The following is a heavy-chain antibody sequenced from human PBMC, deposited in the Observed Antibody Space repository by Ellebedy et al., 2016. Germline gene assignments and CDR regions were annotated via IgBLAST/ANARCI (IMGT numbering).Heavy chain of an antibody. CDR3: ARGSITVFGVTDAFDI. J-gene: IGHJ3*02. CDR1: GDSISSYY. V-gene: IGHV4-59*01. D-gene: IGHD3-3*01. CDR2: IFYNGST. Sequence: SETLSLTCTVSGDSISSYYWSWIRKPPGEGLERLGYIFYNGSTNYNPSLKNRVTISVDTSKNQFSLNLSSVTAADTAVYYCARGSITVFGVTDAFDIWGQGTMVTVSS.